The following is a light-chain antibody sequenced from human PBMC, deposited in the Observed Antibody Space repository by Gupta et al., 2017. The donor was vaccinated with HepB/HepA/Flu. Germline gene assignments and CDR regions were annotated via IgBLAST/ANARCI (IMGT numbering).Light chain of an antibody. Sequence: QSVLPQPPSVSGAPGPRVTLSCTGTRSNIGAGYDVQWYQQLPGTAPKLLIYGNNNRPSGVPDRFSGSKSGTSASLAITGLQAEDEADYYCQGYDSLSGPVLFGEGTKLTVL. J-gene: IGLJ2*01. V-gene: IGLV1-40*01. CDR2: GNN. CDR3: QGYDSLSGPVL. CDR1: RSNIGAGYD.